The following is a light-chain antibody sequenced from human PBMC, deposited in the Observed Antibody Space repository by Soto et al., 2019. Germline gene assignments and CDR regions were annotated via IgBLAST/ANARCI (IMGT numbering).Light chain of an antibody. CDR2: DAS. CDR1: QSVSSY. J-gene: IGKJ5*01. CDR3: QQRSNWPPSIT. Sequence: ETVFTQSPATLSLSPWERATLSFRASQSVSSYLAWYQQKFGQAPRLLIYDASDRATGIPARFSGSGSGTDFTLTISSLEPEDFAVYYCQQRSNWPPSITFGQGTRLEIK. V-gene: IGKV3-11*01.